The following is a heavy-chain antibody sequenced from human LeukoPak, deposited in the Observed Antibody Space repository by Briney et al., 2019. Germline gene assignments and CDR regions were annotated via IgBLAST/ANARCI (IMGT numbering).Heavy chain of an antibody. J-gene: IGHJ4*02. D-gene: IGHD5-18*01. CDR2: IWYDGSNK. CDR3: AKDRSYGYYFDY. CDR1: GFTFSSYG. V-gene: IGHV3-33*06. Sequence: GGSLRLSCAASGFTFSSYGMHWVRQAPGKGLEWVAVIWYDGSNKYYADSVKGRFTISRDNSKNTLYLQMNSLRAEDTAVYYCAKDRSYGYYFDYWGQGNLVTVSS.